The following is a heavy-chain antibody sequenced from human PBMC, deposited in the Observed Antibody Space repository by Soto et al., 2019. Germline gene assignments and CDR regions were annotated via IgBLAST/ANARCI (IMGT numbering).Heavy chain of an antibody. CDR1: GFTFSSYA. V-gene: IGHV3-23*01. D-gene: IGHD6-19*01. J-gene: IGHJ6*02. CDR2: ISGSGGST. CDR3: AKDGRSIAVAGTHYYYYGMDV. Sequence: EVQLLESGGGLVQPGGSLRLSCAASGFTFSSYAMSWVRQAPGKGLEWVSAISGSGGSTYYADSVKGRFTISRDNSKNTLYLRMNSLRAEDTAVYYCAKDGRSIAVAGTHYYYYGMDVWSQGTTVTVSS.